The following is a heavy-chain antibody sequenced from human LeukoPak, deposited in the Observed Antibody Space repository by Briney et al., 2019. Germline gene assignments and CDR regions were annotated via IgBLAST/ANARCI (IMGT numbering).Heavy chain of an antibody. V-gene: IGHV1-69*06. D-gene: IGHD3-10*01. J-gene: IGHJ4*02. CDR2: IIPIFGTA. Sequence: SVKVSCKASGGTFSSYAISWVRQAPGQGLEWMGRIIPIFGTANYAQKFQGRVTITADKSTSTAYMELSSLRSEDTAVYYCARDPLAYYGSRSPKGGDYWGQGTLVTVSS. CDR1: GGTFSSYA. CDR3: ARDPLAYYGSRSPKGGDY.